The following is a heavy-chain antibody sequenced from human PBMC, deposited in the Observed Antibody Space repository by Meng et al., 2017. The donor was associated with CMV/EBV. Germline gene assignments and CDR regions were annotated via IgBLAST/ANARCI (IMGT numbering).Heavy chain of an antibody. V-gene: IGHV2-5*01. J-gene: IGHJ5*02. Sequence: SGPTLVKPTQTLTLTCTFSGFSLSTSGVGVGWIRQPPGKALEWLALIYWNDDKRYSPSLKSRLTITKDTSKNQVVLTMTNMDPVETATYYCAHRRYYYDSSGFDPWGQGTLVTVSS. D-gene: IGHD3-22*01. CDR2: IYWNDDK. CDR3: AHRRYYYDSSGFDP. CDR1: GFSLSTSGVG.